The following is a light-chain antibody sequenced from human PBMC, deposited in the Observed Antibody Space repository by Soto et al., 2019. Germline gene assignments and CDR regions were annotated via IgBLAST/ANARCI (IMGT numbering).Light chain of an antibody. CDR2: LNSDGSH. CDR1: SGHSSYA. CDR3: QTWGTGAVV. V-gene: IGLV4-69*01. J-gene: IGLJ2*01. Sequence: QPVLTQSPSASASLGASVKLTCTLSSGHSSYAIAWHQQQPEKGPRYLMKLNSDGSHSKGDGIPDRFSGSSPGAERYLTISSLQSEDEADYYCQTWGTGAVVFGGGTKLTVL.